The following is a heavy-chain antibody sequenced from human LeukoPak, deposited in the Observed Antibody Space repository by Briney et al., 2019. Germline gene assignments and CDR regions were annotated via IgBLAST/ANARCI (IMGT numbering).Heavy chain of an antibody. Sequence: GGSLRLSCAASGFTFSSYWMHWVRQAPGKGLEWVSYISSSGSTMYYTDSVKGRFTISRDNAKDSLYLQMNSLRAEDTAVYYCARDPGSGYEEHFDYWGQGTLVTVSS. J-gene: IGHJ4*02. CDR3: ARDPGSGYEEHFDY. V-gene: IGHV3-48*04. CDR1: GFTFSSYW. CDR2: ISSSGSTM. D-gene: IGHD5-12*01.